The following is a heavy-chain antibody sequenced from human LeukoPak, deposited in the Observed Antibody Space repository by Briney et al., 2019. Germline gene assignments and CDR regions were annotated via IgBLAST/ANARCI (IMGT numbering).Heavy chain of an antibody. D-gene: IGHD5-24*01. V-gene: IGHV4-59*01. Sequence: SETLSLTCTVSGGSIGSYYWSWIRQPPGKGLEWIGYIYYSGSTNYNPSLKSRVTISVDTSKNQFSLKLSSVTAADTAVYYCARATIATILIDIWGQGTMVTVSS. CDR1: GGSIGSYY. J-gene: IGHJ3*02. CDR3: ARATIATILIDI. CDR2: IYYSGST.